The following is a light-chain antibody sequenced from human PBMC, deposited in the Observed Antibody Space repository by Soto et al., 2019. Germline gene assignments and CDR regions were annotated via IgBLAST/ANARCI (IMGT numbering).Light chain of an antibody. CDR1: QNINAW. CDR3: QQLNSYPIT. J-gene: IGKJ5*01. CDR2: AAS. V-gene: IGKV1-5*01. Sequence: DIHMTQSPSSLSVSVVDRVTITCRTSQNINAWLAWYQQRPGQAPKLLIYAASTLQSGVPSRFSGSGSGTDFTLTISSLQPEDFATYYCQQLNSYPITFGQGTRLEIK.